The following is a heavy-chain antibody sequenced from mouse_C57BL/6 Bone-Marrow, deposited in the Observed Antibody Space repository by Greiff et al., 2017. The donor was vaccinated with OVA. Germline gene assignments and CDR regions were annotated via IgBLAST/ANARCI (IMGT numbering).Heavy chain of an antibody. D-gene: IGHD2-10*01. CDR2: IYPGGGYT. V-gene: IGHV1-63*01. Sequence: QVQLQQSGAELVRPGTSVKMSCKASGYTFTNYWIGWAKQRPGHGLEWIGDIYPGGGYTNYNEKFKGKATLTADKSTSTAYMQFSSLTSEDSAMYYCARGSSYYGNLFAYWGQGTLVTVSA. J-gene: IGHJ3*01. CDR1: GYTFTNYW. CDR3: ARGSSYYGNLFAY.